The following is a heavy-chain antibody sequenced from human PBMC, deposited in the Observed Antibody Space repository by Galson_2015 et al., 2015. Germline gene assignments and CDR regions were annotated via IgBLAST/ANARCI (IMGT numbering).Heavy chain of an antibody. CDR1: GYTFTGYY. D-gene: IGHD4-17*01. J-gene: IGHJ6*02. CDR2: INPNSGGT. V-gene: IGHV1-2*04. CDR3: ARDSVRSPTVGYYFYGMDV. Sequence: SVKVSCKASGYTFTGYYMHWVRQAPGQGLEWMGWINPNSGGTNYAQKFQGWVTMTRDTSISTAYMELSRLRSDDTAVYYCARDSVRSPTVGYYFYGMDVWGQGTTVTVSS.